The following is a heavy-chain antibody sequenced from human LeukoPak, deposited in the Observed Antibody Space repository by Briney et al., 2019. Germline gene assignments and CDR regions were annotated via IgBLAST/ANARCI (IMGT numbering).Heavy chain of an antibody. V-gene: IGHV4-59*01. Sequence: SETLSLTCTVSGGSISSYYWSWIRQPPGKGLEWIGYIYYSGGTNYNPSLKSRVTISVDTSKNQFSLKLSSVTAADTAVYYCARFRGYSYGDFDYWGQGTLVTVSS. J-gene: IGHJ4*02. CDR2: IYYSGGT. D-gene: IGHD5-18*01. CDR3: ARFRGYSYGDFDY. CDR1: GGSISSYY.